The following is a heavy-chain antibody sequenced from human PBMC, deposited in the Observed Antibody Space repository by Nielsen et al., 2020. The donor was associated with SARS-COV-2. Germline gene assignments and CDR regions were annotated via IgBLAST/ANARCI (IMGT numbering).Heavy chain of an antibody. J-gene: IGHJ4*02. D-gene: IGHD3-22*01. CDR3: ARLPQRYYYDSSGRDYFDY. V-gene: IGHV5-10-1*04. CDR2: IDPSDSYT. CDR1: GYSFTSYW. Sequence: KVSCKGSGYSFTSYWISWVRQMPGKGLEWMGRIDPSDSYTNYSPSFQGQVTISADKSISTAYLQWSSLKASDTAMYYCARLPQRYYYDSSGRDYFDYWGQGTLVTVSS.